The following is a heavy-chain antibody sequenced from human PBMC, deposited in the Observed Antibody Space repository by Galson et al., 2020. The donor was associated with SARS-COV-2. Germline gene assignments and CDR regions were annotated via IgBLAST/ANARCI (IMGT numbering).Heavy chain of an antibody. D-gene: IGHD3-22*01. V-gene: IGHV1-69*01. CDR3: ARGGGLLYYYDSSDAPDAFDI. J-gene: IGHJ3*02. CDR2: TA. Sequence: TANYAQKFQGRVTITADESTSTAYMELSSLRSEDTAVYYCARGGGLLYYYDSSDAPDAFDIWGQGTMVTVSS.